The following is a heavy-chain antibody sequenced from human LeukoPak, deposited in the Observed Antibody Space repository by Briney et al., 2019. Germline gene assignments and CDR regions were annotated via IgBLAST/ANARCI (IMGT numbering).Heavy chain of an antibody. CDR1: GFTFSSYA. D-gene: IGHD5-12*01. V-gene: IGHV3-33*08. CDR3: ARDGYGGYSFFDY. Sequence: PGGSLRLSCAASGFTFSSYAMHWVRQAPGKGLEWVAVIWYDGSNKYYADSVKGRFTISRDNSKNTLYLQMNSLRAEDTAVYYCARDGYGGYSFFDYWGQGTLVTVSS. CDR2: IWYDGSNK. J-gene: IGHJ4*02.